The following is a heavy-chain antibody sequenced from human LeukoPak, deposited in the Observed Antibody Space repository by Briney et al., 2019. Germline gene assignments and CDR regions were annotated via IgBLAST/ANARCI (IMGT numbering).Heavy chain of an antibody. CDR1: GFTFSSYA. CDR2: ISGSGGST. CDR3: AKKGLGYCSSTSCYFGA. Sequence: PGGSLRLSCAASGFTFSSYAMSWVRQAPGKGLEWVSAISGSGGSTYYADSVKGRFTISRDNSENTLYLQMNSLRAEDTAVYYCAKKGLGYCSSTSCYFGAWGQGTLVTVSS. V-gene: IGHV3-23*01. J-gene: IGHJ4*02. D-gene: IGHD2-2*01.